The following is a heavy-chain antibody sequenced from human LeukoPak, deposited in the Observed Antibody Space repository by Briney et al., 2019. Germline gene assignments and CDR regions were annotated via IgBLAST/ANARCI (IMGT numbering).Heavy chain of an antibody. Sequence: KTSETLSLTCAVYGGSFSGYYWSWIRQPPGKGLEWIGEINHSGSTYYNPSLKSRVTISVDRSKNQFSLKLSSVTAADTAVYYCARRTVTTAIDYWGQGTLVTVSS. CDR2: INHSGST. J-gene: IGHJ4*02. CDR3: ARRTVTTAIDY. V-gene: IGHV4-34*01. D-gene: IGHD4-17*01. CDR1: GGSFSGYY.